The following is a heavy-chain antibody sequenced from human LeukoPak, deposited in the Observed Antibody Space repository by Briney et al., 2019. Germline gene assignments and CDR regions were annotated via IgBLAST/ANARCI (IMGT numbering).Heavy chain of an antibody. Sequence: GGSLRLSCGASRFTFSNYWMSWVRQAPGKGLEWVANIKEDGSEKDYVDSVKGRFTISRDNAKNSLYLHMNSLRAEDTAVYYCARSSGTYFPFEYWGQGTLVTVSS. CDR1: RFTFSNYW. D-gene: IGHD1-26*01. CDR2: IKEDGSEK. CDR3: ARSSGTYFPFEY. J-gene: IGHJ4*02. V-gene: IGHV3-7*01.